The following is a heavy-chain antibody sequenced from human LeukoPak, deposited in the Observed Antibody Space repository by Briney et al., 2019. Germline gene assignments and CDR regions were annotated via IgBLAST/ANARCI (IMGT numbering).Heavy chain of an antibody. D-gene: IGHD6-6*01. CDR2: IYYVGST. V-gene: IGHV4-39*01. CDR1: GGSISSNNYY. Sequence: PSETLSLTCTVSGGSISSNNYYWCWIRQPPGKGLEWIGSIYYVGSTYYNPSLKSRVTISVDTSKNQFSLKLSSVTAADTAVYYCARQASSSIGRLDYWGQGTLVTVSS. J-gene: IGHJ4*02. CDR3: ARQASSSIGRLDY.